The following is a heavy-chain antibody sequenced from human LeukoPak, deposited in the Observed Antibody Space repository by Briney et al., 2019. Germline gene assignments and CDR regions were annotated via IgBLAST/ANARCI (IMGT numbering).Heavy chain of an antibody. D-gene: IGHD6-13*01. J-gene: IGHJ3*02. Sequence: ASVKVSCKASGGTFSSYAISWVWQAPGQGLEWMGGIIPIFGTTNYAQKFQGRVSITADKSTRTAHMELSSLRSEDTALYYCAFAAGGGGAFDIWGQGTMVTVSS. CDR3: AFAAGGGGAFDI. CDR1: GGTFSSYA. CDR2: IIPIFGTT. V-gene: IGHV1-69*06.